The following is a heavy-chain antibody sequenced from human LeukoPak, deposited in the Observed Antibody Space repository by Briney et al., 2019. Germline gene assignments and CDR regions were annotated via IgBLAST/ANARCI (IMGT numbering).Heavy chain of an antibody. CDR2: IWYDGSNK. CDR1: GFTFSSYG. D-gene: IGHD3-22*01. V-gene: IGHV3-33*01. J-gene: IGHJ4*02. Sequence: GGSLRLSCAASGFTFSSYGMHWVRQAPGKGLEWVAVIWYDGSNKYYADSVKGRFTISRDNSKNTLYLQMNSLRAEDTAVYYCARDGLIYYDSSSYYNYWGQGTLVTGSS. CDR3: ARDGLIYYDSSSYYNY.